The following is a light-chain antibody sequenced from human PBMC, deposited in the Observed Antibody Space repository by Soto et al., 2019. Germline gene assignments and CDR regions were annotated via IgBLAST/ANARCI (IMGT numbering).Light chain of an antibody. J-gene: IGLJ1*01. V-gene: IGLV2-23*02. CDR1: SSDVGSHNL. CDR3: CSYESSSSPYV. CDR2: EVN. Sequence: QSVLTQPASVSGSPGQSITISCTGTSSDVGSHNLVSWYQQHPGKAPKLMIYEVNKRPSGISNRFSGSKSGNTASLTISGLQAEDEADYYCCSYESSSSPYVFGTGTKVTVL.